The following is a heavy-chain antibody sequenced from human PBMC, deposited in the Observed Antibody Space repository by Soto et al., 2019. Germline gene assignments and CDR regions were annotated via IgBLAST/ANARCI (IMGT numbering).Heavy chain of an antibody. D-gene: IGHD3-10*01. CDR1: GFTFISYA. Sequence: EVHLLESGGGLVQPGGSLRLSCAASGFTFISYAMNWVRQAPGKGLQWVSAISGGGDATFYADSVKGRFTISRDNSRNTVTPQTTSLAAHDTAVYYCARKVPGSTTRPDYWYFDLWGRGTLVTVSS. J-gene: IGHJ2*01. CDR3: ARKVPGSTTRPDYWYFDL. V-gene: IGHV3-23*01. CDR2: ISGGGDAT.